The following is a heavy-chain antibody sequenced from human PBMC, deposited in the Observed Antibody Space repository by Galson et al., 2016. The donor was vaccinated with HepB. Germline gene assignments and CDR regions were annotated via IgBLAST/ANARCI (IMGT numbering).Heavy chain of an antibody. CDR2: FSYGGST. D-gene: IGHD5-24*01. V-gene: IGHV4-39*01. J-gene: IGHJ4*02. Sequence: SETLSLTCTVSGGSITSRSYYWGWIRQPPGKGLEWIGSFSYGGSTDYNPSLKSQCTISVDTSKNQFSLNLTSVTAADTAVYYCARYVISDGSLYWGQGTLVTVSS. CDR3: ARYVISDGSLY. CDR1: GGSITSRSYY.